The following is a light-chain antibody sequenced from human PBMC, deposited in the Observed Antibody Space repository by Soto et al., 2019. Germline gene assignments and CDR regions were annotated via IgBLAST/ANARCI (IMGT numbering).Light chain of an antibody. J-gene: IGKJ2*01. Sequence: DIVLTQSQGTLYLSPGERATLSCRASQSVSSSDLAWYQQKPGTAPRLLIYGASSRATGIPDRFSSSRSWTEYTLTISSLEREDVAVYYCQQYGSSPPYTFGQGTKMEIK. CDR2: GAS. CDR3: QQYGSSPPYT. CDR1: QSVSSSD. V-gene: IGKV3-20*01.